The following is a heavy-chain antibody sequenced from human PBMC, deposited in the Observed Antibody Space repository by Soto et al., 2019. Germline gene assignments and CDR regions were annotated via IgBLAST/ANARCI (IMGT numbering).Heavy chain of an antibody. J-gene: IGHJ4*02. CDR1: GGSISDFY. Sequence: LSLTCTVSGGSISDFYWSWIRQPPGKGLEWIGYIYDSGNTKYNPSLKSRVIVSVHTSKNQFSLKLSSGTAADTALYYCARAYYDFVWGSYPDYWGQGALVTVSS. V-gene: IGHV4-59*01. CDR3: ARAYYDFVWGSYPDY. CDR2: IYDSGNT. D-gene: IGHD3-16*02.